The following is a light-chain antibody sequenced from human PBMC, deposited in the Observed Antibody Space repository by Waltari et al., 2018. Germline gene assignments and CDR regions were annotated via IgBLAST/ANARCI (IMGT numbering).Light chain of an antibody. CDR2: DAS. CDR1: LRFSSY. CDR3: QRRSNWPPWT. Sequence: EIVLTQTPATLSLSPGERATLSFRASLRFSSYLAWYQQNPGQAPRLLIYDASNPATGIPARFSGSGSGTDFTLTISSLEPEDFAVYYCQRRSNWPPWTFGQGTKVEIK. J-gene: IGKJ1*01. V-gene: IGKV3-11*01.